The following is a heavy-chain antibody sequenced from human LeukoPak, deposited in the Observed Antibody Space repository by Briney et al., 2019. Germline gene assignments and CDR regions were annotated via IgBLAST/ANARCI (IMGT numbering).Heavy chain of an antibody. CDR3: ARGRSGRATIFGVVISAYGSGSYRFDY. V-gene: IGHV1-8*01. CDR2: MNPNSGNT. D-gene: IGHD3-3*01. CDR1: GYTFTSYD. J-gene: IGHJ4*02. Sequence: GASVKVSCKASGYTFTSYDINWVRQATGQGLEWMGWMNPNSGNTGYAQKFQGRVTMTRNTSINTAYMELSSLRSEDTAVYYCARGRSGRATIFGVVISAYGSGSYRFDYWGQGTLVTVSS.